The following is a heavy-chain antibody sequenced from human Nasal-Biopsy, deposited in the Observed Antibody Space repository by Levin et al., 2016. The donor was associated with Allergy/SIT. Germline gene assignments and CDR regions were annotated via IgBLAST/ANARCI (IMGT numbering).Heavy chain of an antibody. CDR2: ISGNRKDI. D-gene: IGHD3-22*01. CDR3: VREASGLYYDNTGYFDF. J-gene: IGHJ4*02. V-gene: IGHV3-21*01. Sequence: GESLKISCATSGFTFTTYWMNWVRQAPGKGLEWVASISGNRKDIYYADSIKGRFTISGDNGRNSLYLQMDSLRAEDTAVYYCVREASGLYYDNTGYFDFWGQGTLVSVSS. CDR1: GFTFTTYW.